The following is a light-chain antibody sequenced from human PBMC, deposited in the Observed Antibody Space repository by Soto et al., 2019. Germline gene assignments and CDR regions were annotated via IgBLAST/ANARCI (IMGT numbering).Light chain of an antibody. CDR2: AAS. Sequence: DIQMTQSPSSLSASIGDRVTITCRANQGISNYLSWYQQKPGKVPKVLIYAASTLQPGVPSRFSGSGSGTDFTLTISSLQSEDFAVYYCQQYNNWWTFGQGTKVDIK. J-gene: IGKJ1*01. CDR3: QQYNNWWT. V-gene: IGKV1-27*01. CDR1: QGISNY.